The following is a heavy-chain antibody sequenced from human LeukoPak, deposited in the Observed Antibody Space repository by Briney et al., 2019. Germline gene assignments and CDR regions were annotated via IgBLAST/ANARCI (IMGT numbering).Heavy chain of an antibody. CDR1: GFTFSYYS. V-gene: IGHV3-48*02. Sequence: GGSLRLTCAASGFTFSYYSMNWVRQAPGKGLEWISYSNTDGTISYADSVKGRFTISRDNAENSLYLQMNSLRDEDTAVYFCVRDRDYAFDFWGQGTMVTVSS. J-gene: IGHJ3*01. CDR2: SNTDGTI. CDR3: VRDRDYAFDF.